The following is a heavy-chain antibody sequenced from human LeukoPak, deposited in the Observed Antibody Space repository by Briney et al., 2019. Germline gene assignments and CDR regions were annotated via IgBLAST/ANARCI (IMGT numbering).Heavy chain of an antibody. V-gene: IGHV4-61*02. CDR2: IYTSGST. Sequence: PSQTLSLTCTVSGGSISSGSYYWSWIRQPAGKGLEWIGRIYTSGSTNYNPSLKSRVTISVDTSKNQFPLKLSSVTAADTAVYYCASIDTAMVDNYYYGMDVWGQGTTVTVSS. CDR1: GGSISSGSYY. CDR3: ASIDTAMVDNYYYGMDV. J-gene: IGHJ6*02. D-gene: IGHD5-18*01.